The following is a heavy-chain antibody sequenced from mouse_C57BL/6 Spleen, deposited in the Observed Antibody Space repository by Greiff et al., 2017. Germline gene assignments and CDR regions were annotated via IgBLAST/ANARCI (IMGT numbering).Heavy chain of an antibody. CDR2: IDPENGDT. CDR1: GFNIKDDY. D-gene: IGHD2-4*01. CDR3: TTDYDRAMDY. Sequence: EVQVVESGAELVRPGASVKLSCTASGFNIKDDYMHWVKQRPEQGLEWIGWIDPENGDTEYASKFQGKATITADTSSNTAYLQLSSLTSEDTAVYYCTTDYDRAMDYWGQGTSVTVSS. J-gene: IGHJ4*01. V-gene: IGHV14-4*01.